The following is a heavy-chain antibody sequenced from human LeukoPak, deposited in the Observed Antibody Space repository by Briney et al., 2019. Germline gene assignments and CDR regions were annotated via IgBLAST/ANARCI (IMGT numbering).Heavy chain of an antibody. D-gene: IGHD6-13*01. J-gene: IGHJ4*02. Sequence: ASVKVSCKASGYSFTSFGITWVRQAPGRGLEWMGWISPYDGNTNYAQKLQGRVTMTTDTSTSTAYMELRSLRSDDTAVYYCARDIAAAADYWGQGTLVTVSS. CDR2: ISPYDGNT. CDR1: GYSFTSFG. V-gene: IGHV1-18*01. CDR3: ARDIAAAADY.